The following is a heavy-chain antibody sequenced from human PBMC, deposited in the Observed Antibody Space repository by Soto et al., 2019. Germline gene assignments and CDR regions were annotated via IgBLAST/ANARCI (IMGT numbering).Heavy chain of an antibody. CDR3: ARKDKSGYFNWFDP. J-gene: IGHJ5*02. D-gene: IGHD3-22*01. CDR2: IYPSDSDT. Sequence: PGESLKISCKGSGYSLASYWIGWVRQMPGKGLEWMGIIYPSDSDTRYSPSFQGQVTISAYRSTSTVFLQWASLKASDTAVYFCARKDKSGYFNWFDPWGQGTLVTVS. CDR1: GYSLASYW. V-gene: IGHV5-51*01.